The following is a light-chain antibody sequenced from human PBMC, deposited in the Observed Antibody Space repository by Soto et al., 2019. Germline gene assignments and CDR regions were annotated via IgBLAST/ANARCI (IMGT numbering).Light chain of an antibody. CDR3: QNYNSAPIT. V-gene: IGKV1-27*01. CDR1: QGISIY. J-gene: IGKJ5*01. Sequence: IQMTHCASSLSASVGDRXTTTFXASQGISIYLAWYQQAAGKVPKHLIYGASKLQSGVPSRFRGGGSGTNFTLTISSLQPEDVGTYYCQNYNSAPITFGQGTRLEIK. CDR2: GAS.